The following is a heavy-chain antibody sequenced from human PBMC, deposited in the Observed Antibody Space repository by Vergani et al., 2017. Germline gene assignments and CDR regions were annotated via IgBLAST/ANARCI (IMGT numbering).Heavy chain of an antibody. V-gene: IGHV4-61*02. J-gene: IGHJ4*02. Sequence: QVHLNEAGPGLVKPSQTLSLTCTVSGASITSGSFYWSWIRQPAGKGLEWIGRIHASGTKNYNPSLRSRVTLSVDTSKNQLSLKMISMTAADTAVYYCARGNNFWGYCSTTSCFCDYWGQGTLVTVSS. CDR2: IHASGTK. CDR3: ARGNNFWGYCSTTSCFCDY. D-gene: IGHD2-2*01. CDR1: GASITSGSFY.